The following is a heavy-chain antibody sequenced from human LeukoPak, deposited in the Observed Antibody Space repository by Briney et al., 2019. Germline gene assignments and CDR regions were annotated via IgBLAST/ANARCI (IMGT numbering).Heavy chain of an antibody. J-gene: IGHJ6*03. D-gene: IGHD6-13*01. CDR2: INPNSGGT. V-gene: IGHV1-2*02. CDR3: ARVGSSWYIDYYSMDV. CDR1: GYTFTGYY. Sequence: ASVTVSFKASGYTFTGYYMHWVRQAPGQGREWMGWINPNSGGTNYAQKVQGRVTMTRDTSISTAYMELSRLRPDDTAVYYCARVGSSWYIDYYSMDVGGKGTTVTVSS.